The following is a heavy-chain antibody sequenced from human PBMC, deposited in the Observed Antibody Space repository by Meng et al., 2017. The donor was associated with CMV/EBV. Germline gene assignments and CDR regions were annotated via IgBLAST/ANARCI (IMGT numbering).Heavy chain of an antibody. CDR3: ANTRYSGSYGVDY. D-gene: IGHD1-26*01. CDR1: GFILSSLC. Sequence: PAYGFILSSLCMSSVRQARGKGLEWITDLSGSVGNTCYEDRVQGRLTISSDNAKNTLGLQLNSLRADDTAVYDCANTRYSGSYGVDYWGQGTLVTVSS. V-gene: IGHV3-23*01. CDR2: LSGSVGNT. J-gene: IGHJ4*02.